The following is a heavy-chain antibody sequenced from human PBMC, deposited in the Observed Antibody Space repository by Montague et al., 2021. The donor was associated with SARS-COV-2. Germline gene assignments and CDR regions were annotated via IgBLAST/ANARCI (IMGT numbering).Heavy chain of an antibody. D-gene: IGHD6-13*01. J-gene: IGHJ6*02. CDR1: GGSISSSNW. CDR2: IYHSGST. V-gene: IGHV4-4*02. CDR3: ARERQLVGRGIYYYYGMDV. Sequence: SETLSLTCAVSGGSISSSNWWSWVRQPPGKGLEWIGEIYHSGSTNYNPSLKSRVTISVDKSKNQFSLKLSSVTAADTAVYYCARERQLVGRGIYYYYGMDVWGQGTTVTVSS.